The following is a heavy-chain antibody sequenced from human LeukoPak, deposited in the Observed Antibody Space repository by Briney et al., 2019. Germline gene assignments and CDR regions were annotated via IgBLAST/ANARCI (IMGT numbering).Heavy chain of an antibody. CDR1: GGSISSYY. Sequence: PSETLSLTCTVSGGSISSYYWSWIRQPPGKGLEWIGYIYYSGSTNYNPSLESRVTISVDTSKNQFSLKLSSVTAADTAVYYCARHSQRGYCSGGSCYLGGWFDPWGQGTLVTVSS. CDR2: IYYSGST. D-gene: IGHD2-15*01. J-gene: IGHJ5*02. V-gene: IGHV4-59*08. CDR3: ARHSQRGYCSGGSCYLGGWFDP.